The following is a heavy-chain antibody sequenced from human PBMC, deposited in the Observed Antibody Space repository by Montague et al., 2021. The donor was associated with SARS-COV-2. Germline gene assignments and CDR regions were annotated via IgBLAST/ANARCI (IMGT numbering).Heavy chain of an antibody. D-gene: IGHD6-13*01. CDR1: GFTLDSYG. V-gene: IGHV3-21*06. J-gene: IGHJ4*02. CDR2: ISSSGSAT. CDR3: ARDRGRSWCV. Sequence: SLRLSCAASGFTLDSYGMIWIRQAPGKGLQWVSAISSSGSATPYIDSVRGRFTISRDNSENLLYLQMDNLRVEGTAMYYCARDRGRSWCVWGQGTLVTVSS.